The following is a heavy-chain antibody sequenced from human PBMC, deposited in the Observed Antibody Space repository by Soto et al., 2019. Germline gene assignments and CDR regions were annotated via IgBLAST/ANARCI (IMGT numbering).Heavy chain of an antibody. CDR1: GFTFSSYG. D-gene: IGHD3-3*01. V-gene: IGHV3-33*01. Sequence: QVQLVESGGGVVQPGRPLRLSCAASGFTFSSYGMHWVRQAPGKGLEWVAVIWYDGSNKYYADSVKGRFTISRDNSKNTLYLQMNSLRAEDTAVYYCAREKGITIFGVVIRSGMDVWGQGTTVTVSS. CDR3: AREKGITIFGVVIRSGMDV. CDR2: IWYDGSNK. J-gene: IGHJ6*02.